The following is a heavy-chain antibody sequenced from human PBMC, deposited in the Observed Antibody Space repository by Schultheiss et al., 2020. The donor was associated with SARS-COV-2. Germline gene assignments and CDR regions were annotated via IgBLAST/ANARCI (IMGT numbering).Heavy chain of an antibody. CDR2: FDPEDGET. D-gene: IGHD3-3*01. V-gene: IGHV1-24*01. CDR3: ARGGLRFLEWLFPAHTWFDP. J-gene: IGHJ5*02. Sequence: ASVKVSCKASGGTFSSYAISWVRQAPGQGLEWMGGFDPEDGETIYAQKFQGRVTMTEDTSTDTAYMELSSLRSEDTAVYYCARGGLRFLEWLFPAHTWFDPWGQGTLVTVSS. CDR1: GGTFSSYA.